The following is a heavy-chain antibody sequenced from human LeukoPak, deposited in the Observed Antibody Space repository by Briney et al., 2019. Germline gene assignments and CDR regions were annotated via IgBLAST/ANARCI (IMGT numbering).Heavy chain of an antibody. D-gene: IGHD6-19*01. V-gene: IGHV4-39*07. J-gene: IGHJ4*02. CDR3: ARDSSIVVAGMGVAVDY. CDR2: IYYSGST. Sequence: PSETLSLTCTVSGGSISSSSYYWGWIRQPPGKGLEWIGSIYYSGSTYYNPSLKSRVTISVDTSKNQFSLKLSSVTAADTAVYYCARDSSIVVAGMGVAVDYWGQGALVTVSS. CDR1: GGSISSSSYY.